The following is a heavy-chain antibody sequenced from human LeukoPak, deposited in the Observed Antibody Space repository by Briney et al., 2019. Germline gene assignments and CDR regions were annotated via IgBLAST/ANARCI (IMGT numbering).Heavy chain of an antibody. CDR2: IRGSGGST. D-gene: IGHD3-3*01. J-gene: IGHJ4*02. Sequence: PVGSLRLSCAASGFTFSSYAMSWVRQAPGKGLEWVSAIRGSGGSTYYAGSVKGRFTISRDNSKNTLYLQMNSLRAEDTAVYYCAKLADDFWSGYYTPCDYWGQGTLVTVSS. CDR1: GFTFSSYA. V-gene: IGHV3-23*01. CDR3: AKLADDFWSGYYTPCDY.